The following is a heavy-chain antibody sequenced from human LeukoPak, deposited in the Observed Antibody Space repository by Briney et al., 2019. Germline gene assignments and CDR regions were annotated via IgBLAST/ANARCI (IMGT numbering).Heavy chain of an antibody. J-gene: IGHJ4*02. CDR1: GFTFSSYS. CDR2: ISSSSSYI. V-gene: IGHV3-21*01. Sequence: GGSLRLSCAASGFTFSSYSMNWVRQAPGKGLEWVSSISSSSSYIYYADSVKGRFTISRDNAKNSLYLQVNSLRAEDTAVYYCARVSYNYYDSSGYLDYWGQGTLVTVSS. CDR3: ARVSYNYYDSSGYLDY. D-gene: IGHD3-22*01.